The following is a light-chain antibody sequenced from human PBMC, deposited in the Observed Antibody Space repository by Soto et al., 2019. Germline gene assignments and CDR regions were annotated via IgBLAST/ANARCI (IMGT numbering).Light chain of an antibody. V-gene: IGLV1-44*01. CDR1: SSNIDTNT. CDR2: NNN. CDR3: AVWDERLSGMV. J-gene: IGLJ2*01. Sequence: SVLTQPPSASGTPGQRVTNSCSGSSSNIDTNTVDWYQHLPGTAPKVLIFNNNQRPSGVPARFSGSKSGTSASLAISGLQYEYEDDYYCAVWDERLSGMVFGGGPKLTVL.